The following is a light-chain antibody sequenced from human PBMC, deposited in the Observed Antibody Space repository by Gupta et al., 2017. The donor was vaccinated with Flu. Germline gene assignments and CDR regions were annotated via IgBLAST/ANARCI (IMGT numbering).Light chain of an antibody. CDR2: VVT. CDR1: SNDVVGSNR. Sequence: QSAPTQPRSVSGSPGQSVTISCTGTSNDVVGSNRVSWYEQRPGKAPKLILYVVTERPSGVPDRFSGSKSGNTASLTISGLQADDEAEYYRSSYAGRVTWVFGTGTTVTVL. V-gene: IGLV2-11*01. J-gene: IGLJ1*01. CDR3: SSYAGRVTWV.